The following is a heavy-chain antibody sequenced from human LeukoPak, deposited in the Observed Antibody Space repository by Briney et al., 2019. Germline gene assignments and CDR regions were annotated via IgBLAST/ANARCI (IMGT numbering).Heavy chain of an antibody. Sequence: PGGSLRLSRAASGFILRSYTMHWVRQAPGKGLEWVAGLSYDGSNTNHADPVKGRFTISRDNSKNTVHLQMNSLRNEDTAVYYCARSYRSGWYYFDYWGQGTLVTVSS. CDR1: GFILRSYT. D-gene: IGHD6-19*01. V-gene: IGHV3-30-3*01. J-gene: IGHJ4*02. CDR2: LSYDGSNT. CDR3: ARSYRSGWYYFDY.